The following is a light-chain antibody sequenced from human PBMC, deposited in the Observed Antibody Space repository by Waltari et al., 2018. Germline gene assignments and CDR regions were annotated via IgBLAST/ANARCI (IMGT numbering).Light chain of an antibody. V-gene: IGLV1-40*01. CDR1: GSNIGAGYD. CDR3: QYYDITLRVV. J-gene: IGLJ3*02. CDR2: GSR. Sequence: QSVLTQPPSVSGAPGQRVTIACTGSGSNIGAGYDVHWYQQVHRAAPKPLIYGSRSRALGVHDRVFRSTSGTSASQAIIGLQAEDEADYYCQYYDITLRVVFGGGTKLTVL.